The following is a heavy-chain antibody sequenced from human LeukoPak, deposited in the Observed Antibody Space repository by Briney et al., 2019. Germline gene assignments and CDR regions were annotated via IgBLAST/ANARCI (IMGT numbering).Heavy chain of an antibody. CDR2: IYYSGST. CDR1: GGSISSSSYY. CDR3: ARDQGSFDI. J-gene: IGHJ3*02. Sequence: SETLSLTCTVSGGSISSSSYYWGWIRQPPGKGLEWIGSIYYSGSTYYNPSLKSRVTISVDTSKNQFSLKLSSVTAADTAVYYCARDQGSFDIWGQGTMVTVSS. V-gene: IGHV4-39*07.